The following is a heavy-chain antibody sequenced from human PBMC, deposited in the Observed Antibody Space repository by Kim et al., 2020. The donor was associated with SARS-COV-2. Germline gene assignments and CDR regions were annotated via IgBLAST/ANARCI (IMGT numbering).Heavy chain of an antibody. CDR2: ISHTGNT. D-gene: IGHD2-21*01. Sequence: SETLSLTCTVSGSSIGIGYYWGWIRQFPGRGLEWVSSISHTGNTYYNPSLKSRVIISVDTSKREVSLNLTSVTAADTAVYYCERKVISSWFNFDVWGQGRMVTVSS. CDR1: GSSIGIGYY. V-gene: IGHV4-38-2*02. J-gene: IGHJ3*01. CDR3: ERKVISSWFNFDV.